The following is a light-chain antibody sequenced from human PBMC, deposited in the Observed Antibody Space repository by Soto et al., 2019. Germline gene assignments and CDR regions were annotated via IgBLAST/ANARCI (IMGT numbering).Light chain of an antibody. CDR2: DAS. CDR3: QQRDSWPIT. V-gene: IGKV3-11*01. CDR1: QSVDSY. J-gene: IGKJ5*01. Sequence: EIVMTQYPASLSLSPGERATLSCRASQSVDSYLVWYQQKPGQAPRLLIFDASNRATGIPARFSGSGSGSDFTLTIDSLEPDEFAVYYCQQRDSWPITYGQGTRLEIK.